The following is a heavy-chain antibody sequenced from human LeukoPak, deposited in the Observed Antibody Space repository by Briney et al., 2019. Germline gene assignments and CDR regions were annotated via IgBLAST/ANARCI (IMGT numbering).Heavy chain of an antibody. J-gene: IGHJ4*02. D-gene: IGHD3-10*01. CDR2: LSYDGSYQ. Sequence: PGGSLRLSCAPSGFNFSTYPMHWVRQAPGKGLEWVALLSYDGSYQYYADSVKGRFTISRDISKRTLYLQMNSLRVEDTAVYYCAKALNAYGSGSTDEYWGQGTLVTVSS. CDR3: AKALNAYGSGSTDEY. CDR1: GFNFSTYP. V-gene: IGHV3-30*04.